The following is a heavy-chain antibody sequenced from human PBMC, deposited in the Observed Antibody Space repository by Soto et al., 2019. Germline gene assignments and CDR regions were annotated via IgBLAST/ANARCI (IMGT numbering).Heavy chain of an antibody. CDR2: ISGSGGST. D-gene: IGHD5-12*01. J-gene: IGHJ4*02. CDR1: GFTFSSYA. Sequence: TGGSLRLSCAASGFTFSSYAISWVRQAPGKGLEWVSAISGSGGSTYYADSVKGRFTISRDNSKNTLYLQMNSLRAEDTAVYYCAKDRRYSGYDPPLTCNYWGEGTLVTVSS. V-gene: IGHV3-23*01. CDR3: AKDRRYSGYDPPLTCNY.